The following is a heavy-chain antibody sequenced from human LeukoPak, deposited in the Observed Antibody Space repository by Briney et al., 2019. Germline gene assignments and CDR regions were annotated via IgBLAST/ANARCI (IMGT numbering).Heavy chain of an antibody. J-gene: IGHJ4*02. Sequence: PSETLSLTCTVSGDSISSGDYYWSWIRQPAGKGLEWIGRISSSGSTNYNPSLKSRVTISVDTSKNQFSLKLSSVTAADTAVYYCARDRYVYDSSGYYYYFDYWGQGTLVTISS. CDR2: ISSSGST. D-gene: IGHD3-22*01. V-gene: IGHV4-61*02. CDR1: GDSISSGDYY. CDR3: ARDRYVYDSSGYYYYFDY.